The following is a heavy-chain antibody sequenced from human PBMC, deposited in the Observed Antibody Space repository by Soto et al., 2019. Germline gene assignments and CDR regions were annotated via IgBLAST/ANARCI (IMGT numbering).Heavy chain of an antibody. CDR2: IKHGGNEM. Sequence: EVQLVESGGGLVQPGGSLRLSCEASRYTFSFDSMPWVRQAPGKGPEWVANIKHGGNEMYYMDSVKGRFTISRDSVKNPMFRQMNSLTAEDTAVYYCASGDHLDYWGQGTLVTVSS. V-gene: IGHV3-7*03. CDR3: ASGDHLDY. CDR1: RYTFSFDS. J-gene: IGHJ4*02.